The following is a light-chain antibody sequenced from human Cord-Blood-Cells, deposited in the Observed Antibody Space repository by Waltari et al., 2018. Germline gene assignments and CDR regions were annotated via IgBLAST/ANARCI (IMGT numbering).Light chain of an antibody. CDR2: DVS. V-gene: IGLV2-14*03. Sequence: QSALTQPASVSGSPGQSITISCTGTSSDVGGSNYVSWYQQHPGKAPKLIIYDVSNRPSGVSNRFSGSKSGNTASLTISGLQAEDEADYYCSSYTSSSTLFGGGTKLTVL. J-gene: IGLJ3*02. CDR1: SSDVGGSNY. CDR3: SSYTSSSTL.